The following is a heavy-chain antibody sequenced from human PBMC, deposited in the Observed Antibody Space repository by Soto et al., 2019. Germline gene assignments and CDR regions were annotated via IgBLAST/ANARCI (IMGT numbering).Heavy chain of an antibody. V-gene: IGHV4-59*01. Sequence: QVQLHESGPGLVKPSETLSLTCSVSGGSMNSYYWSWIRQSSGKGLEWLGYIYYSGDTKYNPSLQSRISISVDTTKNHFSLRLTSVTAADTAVYYCARDRNKLWKNDAFDIWGQGTMVTVSS. J-gene: IGHJ3*02. D-gene: IGHD3-3*01. CDR3: ARDRNKLWKNDAFDI. CDR2: IYYSGDT. CDR1: GGSMNSYY.